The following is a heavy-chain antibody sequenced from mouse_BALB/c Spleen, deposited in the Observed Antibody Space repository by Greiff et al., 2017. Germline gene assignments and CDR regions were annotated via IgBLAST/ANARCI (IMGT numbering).Heavy chain of an antibody. CDR3: ARGRRDYDYDGKDYAMDY. CDR2: IWSGGST. D-gene: IGHD2-4*01. J-gene: IGHJ4*01. V-gene: IGHV2-2*02. Sequence: VQRVESGPGLVQPSQSLSITCTVSGFSLTSYGVHWVRQSPGKGLEWLGVIWSGGSTDYNAAFISRLSISKDNSKSQVFFKMNSLQANDTAIYYCARGRRDYDYDGKDYAMDYWGQGTSVTVSS. CDR1: GFSLTSYG.